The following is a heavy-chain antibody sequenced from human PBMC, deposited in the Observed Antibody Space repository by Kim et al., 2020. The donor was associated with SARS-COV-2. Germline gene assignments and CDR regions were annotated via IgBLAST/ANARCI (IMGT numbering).Heavy chain of an antibody. D-gene: IGHD5-18*01. CDR2: IYYSGST. CDR1: GGSVSSGSYY. Sequence: SETLSLTCTVSGGSVSSGSYYWSWIRQPPGKGLEWIGYIYYSGSTNYNPSLKSRVTISVDTSKNQFSLKLSPVTAADTAVYYCARVDTATIYYYYGMDVWGQGTTVTVSS. V-gene: IGHV4-61*01. CDR3: ARVDTATIYYYYGMDV. J-gene: IGHJ6*02.